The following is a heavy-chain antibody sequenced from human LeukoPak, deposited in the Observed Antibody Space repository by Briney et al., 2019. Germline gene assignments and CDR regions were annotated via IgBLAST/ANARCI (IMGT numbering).Heavy chain of an antibody. D-gene: IGHD3-3*01. CDR2: IKQDGSEK. CDR3: ARLSPYYDFWSGLDY. CDR1: GFTFSSYW. J-gene: IGHJ4*02. Sequence: PGGSLRLSCAASGFTFSSYWMSWVRQAPGKGLEWVANIKQDGSEKYYVDSVKGRFTISRDNAKNSLYLQMNSLRAEDTAVYYCARLSPYYDFWSGLDYWGQGTLVTVSS. V-gene: IGHV3-7*03.